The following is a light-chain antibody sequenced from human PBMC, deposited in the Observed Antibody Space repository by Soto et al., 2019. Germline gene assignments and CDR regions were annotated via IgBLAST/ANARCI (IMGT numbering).Light chain of an antibody. CDR3: QQYGSSTWT. CDR1: QSVSSS. CDR2: DTS. V-gene: IGKV3-20*01. Sequence: EIVVTQSPATLSVSQGERVTLSCRASQSVSSSLAWYQQRPGQAPRLLIYDTSTRAAGIAARSSGSGSGTDFTLTISRLEPEDFAVYYCQQYGSSTWTFGQGTKVDIK. J-gene: IGKJ1*01.